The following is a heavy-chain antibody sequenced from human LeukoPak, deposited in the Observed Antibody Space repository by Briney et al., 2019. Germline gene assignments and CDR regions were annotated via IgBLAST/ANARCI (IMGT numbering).Heavy chain of an antibody. Sequence: PSETLSLTCAVYGGSFSGYYWSWIRQPPGKGLEWIGETNHSGSTNYNPSLKSRVTISVDTSKNQFSLKLSSVTAADTAVYYCARGIVVVPAATHGKYFDYWGQGTLVTVSS. CDR2: TNHSGST. V-gene: IGHV4-34*01. CDR1: GGSFSGYY. J-gene: IGHJ4*02. CDR3: ARGIVVVPAATHGKYFDY. D-gene: IGHD2-2*01.